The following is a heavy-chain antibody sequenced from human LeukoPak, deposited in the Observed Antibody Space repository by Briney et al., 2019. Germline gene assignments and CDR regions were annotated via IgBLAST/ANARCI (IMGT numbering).Heavy chain of an antibody. J-gene: IGHJ4*02. Sequence: SGGSLRLSCAASGFTFSSYWMSWVRQAPGKGLEWVANIKQDGSEKYYVDSVKGRFTISRDNAKNSLYLQMNSLRAEDTAVYYCARARPYYDSRGGDYWGQGTLVTVSS. CDR1: GFTFSSYW. CDR2: IKQDGSEK. D-gene: IGHD3-22*01. V-gene: IGHV3-7*01. CDR3: ARARPYYDSRGGDY.